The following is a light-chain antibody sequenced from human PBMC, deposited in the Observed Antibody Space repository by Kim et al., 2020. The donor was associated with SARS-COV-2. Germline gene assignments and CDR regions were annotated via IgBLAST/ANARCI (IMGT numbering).Light chain of an antibody. CDR2: AAS. Sequence: SVSPGDRATLSCRASQSIGINIAWYQQKPGQPPRLLIFAASTRATGMPARFTGSRSGTEFTRTVSSLQSEDFAVYYCQQYNDWPYTFGQGTKLEI. CDR3: QQYNDWPYT. J-gene: IGKJ2*01. V-gene: IGKV3-15*01. CDR1: QSIGIN.